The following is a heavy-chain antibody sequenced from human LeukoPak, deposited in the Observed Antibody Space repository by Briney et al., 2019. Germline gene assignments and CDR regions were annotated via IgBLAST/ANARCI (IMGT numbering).Heavy chain of an antibody. CDR3: ASRRVSRRTMTHGNY. Sequence: SETLSLTCAVYGGSFSGYYWSWIRQPPGKGLEWIGEINHSGSTNYNPSLKSRVTISVDTSKNQFSLKLSSVTAADTAVYYCASRRVSRRTMTHGNYWGQGTLVTVSS. CDR1: GGSFSGYY. CDR2: INHSGST. J-gene: IGHJ4*02. V-gene: IGHV4-34*01. D-gene: IGHD3-22*01.